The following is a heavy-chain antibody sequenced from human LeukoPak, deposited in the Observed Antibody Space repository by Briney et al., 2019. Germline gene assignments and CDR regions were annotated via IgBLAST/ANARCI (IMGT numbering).Heavy chain of an antibody. Sequence: SETLSLTCTVSGAFISNYYWSWIRQTPEKGLEWMGHIHSSGGSSYYPSLKSRLTLSIDTSRNQLSLKLPSVTAADTAVYFCARLGSYHDFWGQGALVTVSS. D-gene: IGHD1-26*01. J-gene: IGHJ4*02. V-gene: IGHV4-4*09. CDR1: GAFISNYY. CDR2: IHSSGGS. CDR3: ARLGSYHDF.